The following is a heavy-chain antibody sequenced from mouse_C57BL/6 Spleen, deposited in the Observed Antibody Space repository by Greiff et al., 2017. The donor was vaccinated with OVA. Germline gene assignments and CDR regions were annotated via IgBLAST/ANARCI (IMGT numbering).Heavy chain of an antibody. Sequence: EVQRVESGGGLVKPGGSLKLSCAASGFTFSDYGMHWVRQAPEKGLEWVAYISSGSSTIYYADTVKGRFTISRDNAKNTLFLQMTSLRSEDTAMYYCAGGNYVFFAYWGQGTLVTVSA. J-gene: IGHJ3*01. V-gene: IGHV5-17*01. CDR1: GFTFSDYG. CDR2: ISSGSSTI. D-gene: IGHD2-1*01. CDR3: AGGNYVFFAY.